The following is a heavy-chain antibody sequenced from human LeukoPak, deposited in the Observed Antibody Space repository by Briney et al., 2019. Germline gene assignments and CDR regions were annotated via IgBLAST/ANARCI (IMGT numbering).Heavy chain of an antibody. V-gene: IGHV3-30*02. J-gene: IGHJ4*02. D-gene: IGHD1-26*01. CDR1: GFTFSSYG. CDR3: ARDGVSRGSYYFDY. Sequence: PGGSLRLSCAASGFTFSSYGMHWVRQAPGKGLEWVAFIRYDGSNKYYADSVKGRFTISRDNSKNTLYLQMNSLRAEDTAVYYCARDGVSRGSYYFDYWGQGTLVTVSS. CDR2: IRYDGSNK.